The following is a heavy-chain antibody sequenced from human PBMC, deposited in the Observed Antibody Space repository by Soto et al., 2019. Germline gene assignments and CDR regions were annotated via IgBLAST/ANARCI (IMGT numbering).Heavy chain of an antibody. CDR2: ISGSGSSS. Sequence: GGSLRLSCAASEFTFSSYAMSWVRQAPGKGLEWVSAISGSGSSSYYADSVKGRFTISRDNSKNTLYLQMNSLRAEDTAVYYCAKCSPRYSSGLKAYYFDHWGQGTLVTVSP. CDR1: EFTFSSYA. D-gene: IGHD6-19*01. CDR3: AKCSPRYSSGLKAYYFDH. V-gene: IGHV3-23*01. J-gene: IGHJ4*02.